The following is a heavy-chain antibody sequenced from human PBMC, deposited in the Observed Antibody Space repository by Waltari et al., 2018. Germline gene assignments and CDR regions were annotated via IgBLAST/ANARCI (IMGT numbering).Heavy chain of an antibody. V-gene: IGHV1-18*01. CDR1: GYTFTSYG. D-gene: IGHD3-10*01. CDR2: ISAYNGNT. CDR3: ASHITMVQGRDYYGMDV. J-gene: IGHJ6*02. Sequence: QVQLVQSGAEVKKPGASVKVSCKASGYTFTSYGISWVRQAPGQGLEWMGWISAYNGNTNYAQKLQGRVTMTTDTSTSTAYMELRSLRSDDTAVYYCASHITMVQGRDYYGMDVWGQGTTVTVSS.